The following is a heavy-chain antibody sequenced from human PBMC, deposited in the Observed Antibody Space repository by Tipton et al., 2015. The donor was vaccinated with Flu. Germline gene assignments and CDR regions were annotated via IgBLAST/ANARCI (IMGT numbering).Heavy chain of an antibody. CDR2: IIPLFHSA. CDR1: GGSIFTNYA. J-gene: IGHJ5*01. Sequence: QLVQSGAEVKKPGSSVRVSCRASGGSIFTNYAISWVRQAPGLGLEWMGGIIPLFHSAKYAQKFQGRLTITAEESSKTVYMDLSSLRSDGTAIYFCAKAPRIYEAWFDSWGQGTLVTVSS. CDR3: AKAPRIYEAWFDS. D-gene: IGHD2-21*01. V-gene: IGHV1-69*01.